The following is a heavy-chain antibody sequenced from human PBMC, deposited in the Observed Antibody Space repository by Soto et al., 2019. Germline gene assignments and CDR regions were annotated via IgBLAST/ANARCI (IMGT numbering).Heavy chain of an antibody. D-gene: IGHD3-16*01. V-gene: IGHV3-23*01. CDR3: ARRGSDYSYFDY. Sequence: EVQLLESGGGLVQPGGSLRLSCAASGFTFTNYAMRWVHQAPGKGLEWISTIGGSDGRTYYADSVKGRFTISKDNSKNTLYLQMNNLRAEDTAIYYCARRGSDYSYFDYWGQGTLVTVSS. CDR1: GFTFTNYA. J-gene: IGHJ4*02. CDR2: IGGSDGRT.